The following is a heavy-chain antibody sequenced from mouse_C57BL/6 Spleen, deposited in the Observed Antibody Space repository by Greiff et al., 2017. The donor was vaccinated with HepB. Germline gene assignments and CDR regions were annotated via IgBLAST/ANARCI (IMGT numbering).Heavy chain of an antibody. J-gene: IGHJ4*01. Sequence: EVQRVESGGGLVKPGGSLKLSCAASGFTFSDYGMHWVRQAPEKGLEWVAYISSGSSTIYYADTVKGRFTISRDNAKNTLFLQMTSLRSEDTAMYYCARPPYDYDDGYYAMDYWGQGTSVTVSS. V-gene: IGHV5-17*01. D-gene: IGHD2-4*01. CDR3: ARPPYDYDDGYYAMDY. CDR2: ISSGSSTI. CDR1: GFTFSDYG.